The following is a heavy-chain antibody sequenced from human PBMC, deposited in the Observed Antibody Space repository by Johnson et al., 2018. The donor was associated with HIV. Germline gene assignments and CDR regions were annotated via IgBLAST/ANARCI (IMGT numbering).Heavy chain of an antibody. Sequence: VLLVESGGGLVQPGRSLRLSYAASGFTFDDYAMHWVRQAPGKGLEWVSGIGWNMVSIGDADSVKGGFPISRDNAKNSLYLKMNSLRAEDTALYYCAKDMGATIDRDAFDIWGQGTMVTVSS. CDR3: AKDMGATIDRDAFDI. CDR2: IGWNMVSI. CDR1: GFTFDDYA. V-gene: IGHV3-9*01. J-gene: IGHJ3*02. D-gene: IGHD1-26*01.